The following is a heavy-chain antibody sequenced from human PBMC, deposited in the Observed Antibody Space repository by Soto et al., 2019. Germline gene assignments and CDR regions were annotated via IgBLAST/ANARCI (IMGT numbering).Heavy chain of an antibody. D-gene: IGHD3-22*01. CDR3: ARGPRFPYYDSSGYLDY. J-gene: IGHJ4*02. CDR1: GYTFTSYG. CDR2: ISAYNGNT. V-gene: IGHV1-18*01. Sequence: QVQLVQSGAEVKKPGASVKVSCKASGYTFTSYGISWVRQAPGQGLEWMGWISAYNGNTNYAQKLQGRVTMTTDTSTSTAYMELRSLRSNDTAVYYCARGPRFPYYDSSGYLDYWGQGTLFTVSS.